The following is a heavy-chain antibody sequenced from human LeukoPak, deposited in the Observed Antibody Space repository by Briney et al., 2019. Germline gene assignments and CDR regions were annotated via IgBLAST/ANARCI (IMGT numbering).Heavy chain of an antibody. V-gene: IGHV4-59*08. Sequence: PSETLSLTCTVSGGSISSYYWSWIRQPPGKGLEWIGYIYYSGSTYYNPSLKSRVTISVDTSKNQFSLKLSSVTAADTAVYYCARVRGWYFDYWGQGTLVTVSS. D-gene: IGHD6-19*01. CDR3: ARVRGWYFDY. CDR1: GGSISSYY. CDR2: IYYSGST. J-gene: IGHJ4*02.